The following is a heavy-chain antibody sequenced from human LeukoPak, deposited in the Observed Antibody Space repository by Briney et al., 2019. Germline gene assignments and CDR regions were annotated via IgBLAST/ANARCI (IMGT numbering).Heavy chain of an antibody. D-gene: IGHD3-10*01. J-gene: IGHJ6*02. CDR2: ISAYNGNT. CDR3: ARRQNYYGSGSYPLGMDV. Sequence: GASVKVSCKASGYTFTSYGISWVRQAPGQGLEWMGWISAYNGNTNYAQKLKGRVTMTTDTSTSTAYMELRSLRSDDTAVYYCARRQNYYGSGSYPLGMDVWGQGTTVTVSS. V-gene: IGHV1-18*01. CDR1: GYTFTSYG.